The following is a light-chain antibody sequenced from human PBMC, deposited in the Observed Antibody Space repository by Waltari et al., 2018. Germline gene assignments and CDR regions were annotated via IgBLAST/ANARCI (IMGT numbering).Light chain of an antibody. CDR3: QQYHNSPVT. CDR1: QSVNSK. V-gene: IGKV3-15*01. CDR2: GIS. Sequence: EIVMTQSPATLSVSPGARATLSCRSSQSVNSKLAWYQQKPGQAPRLLLHGISTRATGIPGRFSGSGFGKEFTLTINSLQSEDFAFYYCQQYHNSPVTFGPGTKVDVK. J-gene: IGKJ3*01.